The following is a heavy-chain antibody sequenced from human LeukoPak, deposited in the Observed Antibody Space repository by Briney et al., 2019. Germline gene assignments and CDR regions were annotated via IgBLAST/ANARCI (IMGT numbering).Heavy chain of an antibody. Sequence: GGSLRLSCAASGFTFSSYGMHWVRQAPGKGLEWVAFIRYDGSNKYYADSVKGRFTISRDNSKNTLYLQMNSLRAEDTAVYYCAKDRCSSTGCYGDYWGQGTLVTVSS. CDR2: IRYDGSNK. V-gene: IGHV3-30*02. J-gene: IGHJ4*02. D-gene: IGHD2-2*01. CDR3: AKDRCSSTGCYGDY. CDR1: GFTFSSYG.